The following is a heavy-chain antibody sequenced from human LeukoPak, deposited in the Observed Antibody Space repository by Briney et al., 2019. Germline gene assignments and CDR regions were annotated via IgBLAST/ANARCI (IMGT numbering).Heavy chain of an antibody. V-gene: IGHV1-46*01. J-gene: IGHJ4*02. CDR2: INPSGGST. CDR3: ARDRGRWFGELSGAHDY. CDR1: GYTFTSYY. Sequence: ASVKVSCKASGYTFTSYYMHWVRQAPGQWLEWMGIINPSGGSTSYAQKFQGRVTMTRDTSTSTVYMELSSLRSEDTAVYYCARDRGRWFGELSGAHDYWGQGTLVTVSS. D-gene: IGHD3-10*01.